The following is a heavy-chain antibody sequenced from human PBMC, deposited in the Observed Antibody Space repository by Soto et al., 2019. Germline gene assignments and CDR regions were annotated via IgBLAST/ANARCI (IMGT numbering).Heavy chain of an antibody. CDR2: IYYSGIT. CDR1: GGSISSGDYY. D-gene: IGHD2-2*01. CDR3: ARETVVPAATYYYYGMDV. J-gene: IGHJ6*02. Sequence: QVQLQESGPGLVKPSQTLSLTCTVSGGSISSGDYYWSWIRQPPGKGLEWIGYIYYSGITYYNPSLKSRVTISVDTSKNQFSLKLSSVTAADTAVYYCARETVVPAATYYYYGMDVWGQGTTVTVSS. V-gene: IGHV4-30-4*01.